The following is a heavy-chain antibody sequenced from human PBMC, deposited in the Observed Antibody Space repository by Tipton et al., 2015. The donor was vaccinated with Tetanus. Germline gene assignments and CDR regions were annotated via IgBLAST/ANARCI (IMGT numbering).Heavy chain of an antibody. J-gene: IGHJ4*02. CDR1: GFSFSSYG. CDR3: ARANNDYPKKGPFDY. V-gene: IGHV3-30*03. Sequence: SLRLSCAASGFSFSSYGMHWVRQAPGKGLDWVSLISSDGSDTYSADSVKGRFTISRDNSKNTLYLQMNSLRAEDTAVYYCARANNDYPKKGPFDYWGQGARVIVSS. D-gene: IGHD5-12*01. CDR2: ISSDGSDT.